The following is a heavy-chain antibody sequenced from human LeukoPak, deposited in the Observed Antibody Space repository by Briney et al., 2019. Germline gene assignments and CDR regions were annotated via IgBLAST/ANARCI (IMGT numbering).Heavy chain of an antibody. D-gene: IGHD3-10*01. CDR1: GHTFTGYY. V-gene: IGHV1-2*02. J-gene: IGHJ6*03. Sequence: ASVKVSCKASGHTFTGYYMHWVRRAPGQGLEWMGWISPNSGGTNYAQKFQGRVTMTRDTSISTAYMELSRLRSDDTAVYYCAREAYDSGSFRTDYYYMDVWGKGTTVTISS. CDR2: ISPNSGGT. CDR3: AREAYDSGSFRTDYYYMDV.